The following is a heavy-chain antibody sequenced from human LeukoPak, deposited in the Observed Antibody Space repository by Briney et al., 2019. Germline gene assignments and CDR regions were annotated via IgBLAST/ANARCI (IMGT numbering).Heavy chain of an antibody. D-gene: IGHD6-19*01. CDR1: GFTFSSYG. CDR3: ATDNNGWAFDL. CDR2: IPYDRSNK. V-gene: IGHV3-30*02. J-gene: IGHJ3*01. Sequence: GGSLRLSCAASGFTFSSYGMDWVRQAPGKGLEWVAFIPYDRSNKYCADSVKGRFTISRDNSKNTLYLQMNSLRAEDTALYYCATDNNGWAFDLWGQGTMVTVSS.